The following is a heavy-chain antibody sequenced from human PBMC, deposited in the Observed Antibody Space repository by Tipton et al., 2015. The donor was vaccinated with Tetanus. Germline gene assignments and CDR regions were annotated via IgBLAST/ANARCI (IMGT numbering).Heavy chain of an antibody. CDR2: IYYRGST. V-gene: IGHV4-39*01. CDR1: GGSITSGTYY. Sequence: TLSLTCTVSGGSITSGTYYWGWIRQPPGKGLEWIGNIYYRGSTYYNSPPKSRVTISPDTSKNQFSLKMTSVTAADTTVYYCARQADNWFDPWGQGTLVAVSS. J-gene: IGHJ5*02. CDR3: ARQADNWFDP.